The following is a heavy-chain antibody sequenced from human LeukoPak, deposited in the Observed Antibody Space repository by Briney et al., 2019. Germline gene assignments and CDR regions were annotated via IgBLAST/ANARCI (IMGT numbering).Heavy chain of an antibody. CDR1: GFTFSSYA. Sequence: GGSLRLSCAASGFTFSSYAMSWVRQAPGKGLEWVSAISGYGGSTYYADSVKGRFTISRDNSKNTLYLQMNSLRAEDTAVYYCAKDNYDFWSGYYPNSFDDWGQETLVTVSS. CDR2: ISGYGGST. J-gene: IGHJ4*02. CDR3: AKDNYDFWSGYYPNSFDD. V-gene: IGHV3-23*01. D-gene: IGHD3-3*01.